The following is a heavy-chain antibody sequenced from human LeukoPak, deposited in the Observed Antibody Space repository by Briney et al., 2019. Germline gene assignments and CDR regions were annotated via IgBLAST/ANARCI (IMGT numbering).Heavy chain of an antibody. D-gene: IGHD1-26*01. CDR2: IYYTGST. CDR1: GGSISSGGYY. V-gene: IGHV4-61*08. CDR3: ARHVAVGETA. J-gene: IGHJ5*02. Sequence: SQTLSLTCTVSGGSISSGGYYWSWIRQPPGKGLEWIGYIYYTGSTTYSPSYKSRVTISIDTSRNQISLKLTSVTAADTAVYYCARHVAVGETAWGQGTLVTVFS.